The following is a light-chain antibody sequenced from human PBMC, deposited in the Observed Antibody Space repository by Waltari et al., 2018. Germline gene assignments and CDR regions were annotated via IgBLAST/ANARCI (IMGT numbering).Light chain of an antibody. J-gene: IGLJ2*01. CDR2: DVS. Sequence: QSALTQPASVSGSPGQSITISCTGTSSDVGDYNFISWYQQRPGKAPELLFYDVSHRPSGVFTRFSGSMSGNTAALTISGLQAEDEADYYCSSYTSSTTGIFGGGTKLTVL. CDR1: SSDVGDYNF. V-gene: IGLV2-14*01. CDR3: SSYTSSTTGI.